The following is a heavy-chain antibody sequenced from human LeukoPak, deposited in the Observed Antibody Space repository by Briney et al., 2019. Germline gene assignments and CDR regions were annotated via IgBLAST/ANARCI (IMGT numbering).Heavy chain of an antibody. CDR3: ATVIRYLGNWFDP. CDR1: GYTLTELS. CDR2: FDPEDGET. D-gene: IGHD3-16*01. J-gene: IGHJ5*02. Sequence: ASVKVSCKVSGYTLTELSMHWVRQAPGKGLEWMGGFDPEDGETIYAQKFQGRVTMTVDTSTDTAYMELSSLRSEDTAVYYCATVIRYLGNWFDPWGQGTLVTVSS. V-gene: IGHV1-24*01.